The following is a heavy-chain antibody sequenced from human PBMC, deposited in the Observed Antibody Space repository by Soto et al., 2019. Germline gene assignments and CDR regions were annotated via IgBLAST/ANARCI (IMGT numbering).Heavy chain of an antibody. CDR1: GFTFSTYG. V-gene: IGHV3-30*18. D-gene: IGHD4-17*01. J-gene: IGHJ6*02. Sequence: LSLSCAASGFTFSTYGMHWVRQAPGKGLEWVAVVSNDGSNKYYADFVKGRFTISRDNSKNTLSLQLNSLRPEDTAVYYCAKSWLTTVTSDGYGMDVWGQGITVTVSS. CDR2: VSNDGSNK. CDR3: AKSWLTTVTSDGYGMDV.